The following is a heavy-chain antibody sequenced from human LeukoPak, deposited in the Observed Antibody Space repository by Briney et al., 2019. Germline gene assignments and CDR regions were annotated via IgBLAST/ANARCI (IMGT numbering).Heavy chain of an antibody. CDR3: AREGEPLRYFDWFPGAHFDY. CDR1: GYTFTSYY. V-gene: IGHV1-46*01. D-gene: IGHD3-9*01. CDR2: INPSGGST. J-gene: IGHJ4*02. Sequence: ASVKVSCKASGYTFTSYYMHWVRQAPGQGLEWMGIINPSGGSTSYAQKFQGRVTMTRDMSTSTVYMELSSLRSEDTAVYYCAREGEPLRYFDWFPGAHFDYWGQGTLVTVSS.